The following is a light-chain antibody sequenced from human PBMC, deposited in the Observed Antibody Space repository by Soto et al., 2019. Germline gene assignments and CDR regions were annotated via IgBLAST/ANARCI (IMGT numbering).Light chain of an antibody. V-gene: IGLV2-14*01. Sequence: QSALTQPASVSGSPGQSITISCTGTSSDVGGYNYVSWYQQYPGKAPKVMIYDVSNRPSGVSNRFSGSKFGNTASLTISGLQAEDEADYYCSSYTSSSTRVVFGGGTKLTVL. CDR3: SSYTSSSTRVV. CDR1: SSDVGGYNY. J-gene: IGLJ2*01. CDR2: DVS.